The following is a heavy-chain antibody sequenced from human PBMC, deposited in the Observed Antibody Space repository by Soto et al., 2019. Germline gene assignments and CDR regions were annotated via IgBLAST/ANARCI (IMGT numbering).Heavy chain of an antibody. D-gene: IGHD3-22*01. J-gene: IGHJ6*02. CDR1: GYTFTGYY. CDR2: INPNSGGT. Sequence: ASVKVSCKASGYTFTGYYMHWVRQAPGQGLEWMGWINPNSGGTNYAQKFQGRVTMTRDTSISTAYMELSRLRSDDTAVYSCARASVVIEPPSYYGMDVWGQGTTVTVSS. CDR3: ARASVVIEPPSYYGMDV. V-gene: IGHV1-2*02.